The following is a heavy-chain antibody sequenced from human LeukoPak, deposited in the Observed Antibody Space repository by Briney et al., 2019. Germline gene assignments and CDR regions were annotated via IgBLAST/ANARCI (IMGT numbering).Heavy chain of an antibody. Sequence: GGSLRLSCAASGFTFSSYWMSWVRQAPGKGLEWVANIRQLGNEKYYVDSVKGRFTISRDNAKNSLYLQMNSLRAEDMAVYYCTRDYWDYGDYFSDFWGPGTQVTVSS. J-gene: IGHJ4*02. CDR2: IRQLGNEK. CDR1: GFTFSSYW. V-gene: IGHV3-7*01. CDR3: TRDYWDYGDYFSDF. D-gene: IGHD4-17*01.